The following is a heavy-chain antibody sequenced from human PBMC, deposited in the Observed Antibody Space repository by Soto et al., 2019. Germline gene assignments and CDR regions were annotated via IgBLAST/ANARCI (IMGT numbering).Heavy chain of an antibody. V-gene: IGHV4-59*01. CDR2: IYYSGST. D-gene: IGHD3-10*01. CDR1: GGSISSYY. CDR3: ARDPYITMGTI. J-gene: IGHJ3*02. Sequence: SETLSLTCTVSGGSISSYYWSWIRQPPGKRLEWIGYIYYSGSTNYNPSLKSRVTISVDTSKNQFSLKLSSVTATDTAVYYRARDPYITMGTISGQGXLVTV.